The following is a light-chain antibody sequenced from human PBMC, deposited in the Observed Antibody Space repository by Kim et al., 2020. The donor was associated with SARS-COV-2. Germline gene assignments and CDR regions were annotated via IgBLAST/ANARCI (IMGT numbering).Light chain of an antibody. Sequence: DIQMTQSPSSLSASVGDRVTITCRASQGISDDLAWYQQKPGKAPKRLIFGASNLQSGVPSRFSGSGSGTEFTLTISSLQPEDVTTFFCLQQNTYSHTLGQGTKLE. J-gene: IGKJ2*01. CDR3: LQQNTYSHT. CDR1: QGISDD. V-gene: IGKV1-17*01. CDR2: GAS.